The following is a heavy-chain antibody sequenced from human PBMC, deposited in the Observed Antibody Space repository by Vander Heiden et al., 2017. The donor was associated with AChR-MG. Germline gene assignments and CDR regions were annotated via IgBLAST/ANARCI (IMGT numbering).Heavy chain of an antibody. D-gene: IGHD6-13*01. CDR2: INHSGST. CDR1: GGSFSGYY. CDR3: ARGPDSSSWYYYYYGMDV. V-gene: IGHV4-34*01. J-gene: IGHJ6*02. Sequence: QVQLQQWGAGLLKPSETLSLTCAVYGGSFSGYYWSWIRQPPGKGLEWIGEINHSGSTNYNPSLKSRVTISVDTSKNQFSLKLSSVTAADTAVYYCARGPDSSSWYYYYYGMDVWGQGTTVTVSS.